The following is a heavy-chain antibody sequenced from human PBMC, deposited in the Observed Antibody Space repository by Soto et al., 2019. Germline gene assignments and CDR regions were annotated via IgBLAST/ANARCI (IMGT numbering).Heavy chain of an antibody. CDR2: IVVGSGNT. V-gene: IGHV1-58*01. J-gene: IGHJ4*02. Sequence: ASVKVSCKASGFTFTSSAVQWVLQARGQRLEWIGWIVVGSGNTNYAQKFQERVTITRDMSTSTAYMELSSLRSEDTAVYYCARDWARYCSSTSCYRGLDYWGQGTLVTVSS. CDR3: ARDWARYCSSTSCYRGLDY. D-gene: IGHD2-2*01. CDR1: GFTFTSSA.